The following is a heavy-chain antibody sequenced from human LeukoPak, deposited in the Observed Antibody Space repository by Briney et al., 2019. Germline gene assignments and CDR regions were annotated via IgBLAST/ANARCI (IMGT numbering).Heavy chain of an antibody. Sequence: GASVKVSCKASGYTFTSYYMHWVRQAPGQGLEWMGIINPSGGSTSYAQKFQGRVTMTRDTSTSTVYMELSSLSSEDTAVYYCARGFLTYYDFWSGYYNFLWFDPWGQGTLVTVSS. J-gene: IGHJ5*02. V-gene: IGHV1-46*03. CDR1: GYTFTSYY. CDR3: ARGFLTYYDFWSGYYNFLWFDP. CDR2: INPSGGST. D-gene: IGHD3-3*01.